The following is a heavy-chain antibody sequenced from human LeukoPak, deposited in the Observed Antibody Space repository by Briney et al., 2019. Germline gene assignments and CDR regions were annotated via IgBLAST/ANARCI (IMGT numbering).Heavy chain of an antibody. D-gene: IGHD1-26*01. CDR2: IYHSGST. Sequence: PSETLSLTCTVSGSSINCFYWNWFRQTPGKGLEWIGYIYHSGSTNYNPSLKSRLTISVDTSKNQFSLKLSSVTAADTAVYYCARRKVGAPPPPLRAAPNFDYWGQGTLVTVSS. CDR3: ARRKVGAPPPPLRAAPNFDY. CDR1: GSSINCFY. J-gene: IGHJ4*02. V-gene: IGHV4-59*12.